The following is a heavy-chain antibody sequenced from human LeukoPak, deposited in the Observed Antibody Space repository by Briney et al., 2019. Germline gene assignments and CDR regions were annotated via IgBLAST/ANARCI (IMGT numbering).Heavy chain of an antibody. CDR3: AKDAAMTTIYYFDY. D-gene: IGHD2-21*02. V-gene: IGHV3-23*01. J-gene: IGHJ4*02. Sequence: GGSLRLSCAASGFTFSIYAMSWVRRAPGKGLEWVSAVTDSGDVTYYADSVKGRFVISRDNSENTLSLQMNSLRDEDTAIYYCAKDAAMTTIYYFDYWGQGTLVTVSS. CDR2: VTDSGDVT. CDR1: GFTFSIYA.